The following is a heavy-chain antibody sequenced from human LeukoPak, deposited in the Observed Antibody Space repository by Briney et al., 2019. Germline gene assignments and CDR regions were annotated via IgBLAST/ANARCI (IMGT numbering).Heavy chain of an antibody. Sequence: SETLSLTCTVSGGSISSSSYYWGWTRQPPGKGLEWIGSIYYSGSTYYNPSLKSRVTISVDTSKNQFSLKLSSVTAADTAVYYCARHQNSYGHFGYWGQGTLVTVSS. V-gene: IGHV4-39*01. CDR3: ARHQNSYGHFGY. D-gene: IGHD5-18*01. CDR1: GGSISSSSYY. J-gene: IGHJ4*02. CDR2: IYYSGST.